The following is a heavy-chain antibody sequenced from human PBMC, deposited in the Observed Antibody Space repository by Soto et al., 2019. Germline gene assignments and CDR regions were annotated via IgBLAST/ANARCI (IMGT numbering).Heavy chain of an antibody. Sequence: PSETLSLTCAVSGGSFTSNNCWTWFRQPPGQGLEWIGEIYRTGSTNYNPSLKSRVTISLDKSENQFSLKVTSLTAADTAVYYCASRDPGASVDYWGQGTLVTVYS. CDR3: ASRDPGASVDY. J-gene: IGHJ4*02. V-gene: IGHV4-4*02. D-gene: IGHD1-26*01. CDR1: GGSFTSNNC. CDR2: IYRTGST.